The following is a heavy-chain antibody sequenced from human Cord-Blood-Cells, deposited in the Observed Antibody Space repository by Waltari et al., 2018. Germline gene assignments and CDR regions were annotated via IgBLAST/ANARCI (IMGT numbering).Heavy chain of an antibody. D-gene: IGHD6-6*01. CDR2: IIPIFGTA. CDR1: GGTFSSYA. V-gene: IGHV1-69*01. CDR3: ARDSPGNARYGMDV. J-gene: IGHJ6*02. Sequence: QVQLVQSGAEVKKTGPSVTVSCTAPGGTFSSYAISWVRQAPGQGLEWMGGIIPIFGTANYAQKFQGRVTITADESTSTAYMELSSLRSEDTAVYYCARDSPGNARYGMDVWGQGTTVTVSS.